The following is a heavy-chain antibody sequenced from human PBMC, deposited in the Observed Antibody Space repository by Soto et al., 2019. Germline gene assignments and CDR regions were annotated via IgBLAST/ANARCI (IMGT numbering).Heavy chain of an antibody. CDR3: ARDSSSWSYYYYGMDV. V-gene: IGHV3-30-3*01. J-gene: IGHJ6*02. CDR1: GFTFSSYA. D-gene: IGHD6-13*01. Sequence: PGGSLRLSCAASGFTFSSYAMHWVRQAPGKGLEWVAVISYDGSNKYYADSVKGRFTISRDNSKNTLYLQMNSLRAEDTAVYYCARDSSSWSYYYYGMDVWGQGTTVTVSS. CDR2: ISYDGSNK.